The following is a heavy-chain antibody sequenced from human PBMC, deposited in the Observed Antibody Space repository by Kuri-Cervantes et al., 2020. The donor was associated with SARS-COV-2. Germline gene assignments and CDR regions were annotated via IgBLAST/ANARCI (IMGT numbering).Heavy chain of an antibody. J-gene: IGHJ4*02. D-gene: IGHD7-27*01. CDR1: GGSISSYY. CDR3: ARGVPGEALDY. Sequence: SETLSLTCTVSGGSISSYYWSWIRQPPGKGLEWIGYVYYSGSTNYNPSLKSRVTISVNTSKNQFSLKLSSVTAADTAVYYCARGVPGEALDYWGQGTLVTVSS. V-gene: IGHV4-59*01. CDR2: VYYSGST.